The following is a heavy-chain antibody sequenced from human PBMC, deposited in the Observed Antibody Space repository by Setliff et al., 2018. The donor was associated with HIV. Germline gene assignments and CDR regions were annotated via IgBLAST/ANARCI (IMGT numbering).Heavy chain of an antibody. D-gene: IGHD3-22*01. CDR2: IYHTGDT. J-gene: IGHJ6*03. Sequence: SETLSLTCTVSGGSISSVNYYWSWIRQPPGKGLEWIGSIYHTGDTYDNPSLKNRVTISRGTSKDRFSLKLSSVTAADTAVFYCAREFYHYDSSDYYSDYYYYYMDVWGKGTTVTVSS. CDR3: AREFYHYDSSDYYSDYYYYYMDV. CDR1: GGSISSVNYY. V-gene: IGHV4-39*07.